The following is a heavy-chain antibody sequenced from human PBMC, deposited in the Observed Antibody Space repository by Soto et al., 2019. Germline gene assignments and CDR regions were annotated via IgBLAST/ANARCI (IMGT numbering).Heavy chain of an antibody. V-gene: IGHV1-2*02. D-gene: IGHD7-27*01. Sequence: QVQLVQSGTEVRKPGASLRVACRAAGYSFTDSYIHWVRQAPGQGLEWMGWINPDNGDTKYAQMFQDRVTLTRDTSITTVYMELSSLISDDTAVYFCAKPPGDDAFHVWGQGTVVAVAS. J-gene: IGHJ3*01. CDR2: INPDNGDT. CDR1: GYSFTDSY. CDR3: AKPPGDDAFHV.